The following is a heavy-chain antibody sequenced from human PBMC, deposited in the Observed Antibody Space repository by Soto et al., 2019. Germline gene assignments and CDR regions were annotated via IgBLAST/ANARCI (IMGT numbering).Heavy chain of an antibody. V-gene: IGHV3-30*03. Sequence: HPGGSLRLSCAASGFTFSSYGMHWVRQAPGKGLEWVAVISYDGSNKYYADSVKGRFTISRDNSKNTLYLQMNSLRAEDTTVYYWGRDGNYYDRRAPCFDYGGRETLVPVP. CDR2: ISYDGSNK. CDR3: GRDGNYYDRRAPCFDY. CDR1: GFTFSSYG. J-gene: IGHJ4*02. D-gene: IGHD3-22*01.